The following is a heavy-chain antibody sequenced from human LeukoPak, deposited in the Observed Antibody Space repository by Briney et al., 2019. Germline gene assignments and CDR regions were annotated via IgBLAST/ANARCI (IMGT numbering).Heavy chain of an antibody. J-gene: IGHJ5*02. CDR1: GFTFSSYN. CDR2: ISRSSTSI. V-gene: IGHV3-48*02. D-gene: IGHD2-15*01. Sequence: SGGSLRLSCAASGFTFSSYNMNWVRQAPGKGLEWVSYISRSSTSIYYADSVEGRFTISRDNAKNTLYLQMNSLRDEDTAVYYCARDDGGSCHPWGQGALVTVSS. CDR3: ARDDGGSCHP.